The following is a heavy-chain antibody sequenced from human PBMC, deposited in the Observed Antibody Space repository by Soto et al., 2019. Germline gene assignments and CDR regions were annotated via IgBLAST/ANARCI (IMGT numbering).Heavy chain of an antibody. CDR1: GFIFSDYY. CDR2: ISRDGNAI. Sequence: PVGSLRLSGAASGFIFSDYYMSWIRQAPGKGLEWLAYISRDGNAIFYADSVIGRFTVSRDNAKNSLFLQMDDLRAEDTAMFFCARGAEMSSLTKWFDPWGQGTLVTVSS. J-gene: IGHJ5*02. V-gene: IGHV3-11*01. D-gene: IGHD1-1*01. CDR3: ARGAEMSSLTKWFDP.